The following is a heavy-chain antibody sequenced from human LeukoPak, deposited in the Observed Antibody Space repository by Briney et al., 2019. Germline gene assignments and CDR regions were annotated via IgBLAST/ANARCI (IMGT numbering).Heavy chain of an antibody. J-gene: IGHJ4*02. CDR3: ARGATTRYSSGWYGGFDY. D-gene: IGHD6-19*01. V-gene: IGHV1-2*02. CDR2: INPNSGGT. CDR1: GYTFTGYY. Sequence: ASVKVSCKASGYTFTGYYMHWVRQAPGRGLEWMGWINPNSGGTNYAQKFQGRVTMTRDTSISTAYMELSRLRSDDTAVYYCARGATTRYSSGWYGGFDYWGQGTLVTVSS.